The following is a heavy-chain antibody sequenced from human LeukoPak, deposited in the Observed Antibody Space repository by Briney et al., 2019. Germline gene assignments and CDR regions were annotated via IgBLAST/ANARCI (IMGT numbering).Heavy chain of an antibody. CDR2: IYHSGST. Sequence: SETLSLTCTVSGYSISSGYYWGWIRQPPGKGLEWIGSIYHSGSTYYNPSLKSRVTISVDTSKNQFSLKLNSVTAADTAVYYCARDLGSSTPSGVWGKGTTVTVSS. CDR1: GYSISSGYY. J-gene: IGHJ6*04. V-gene: IGHV4-38-2*02. CDR3: ARDLGSSTPSGV. D-gene: IGHD3-16*01.